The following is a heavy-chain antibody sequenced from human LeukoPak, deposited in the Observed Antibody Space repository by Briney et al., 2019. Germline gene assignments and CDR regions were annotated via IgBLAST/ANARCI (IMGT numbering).Heavy chain of an antibody. J-gene: IGHJ6*02. CDR3: ARYNSYYGMDV. Sequence: SVKVSCKASGGTFSSYAISWVRQAPGQGLEWMGRIIPILGIANYAQKFQGRVTITADKSTSTAYMELSSLRSGDTAVYYCARYNSYYGMDVWGQGTTVTVSS. V-gene: IGHV1-69*04. CDR1: GGTFSSYA. CDR2: IIPILGIA.